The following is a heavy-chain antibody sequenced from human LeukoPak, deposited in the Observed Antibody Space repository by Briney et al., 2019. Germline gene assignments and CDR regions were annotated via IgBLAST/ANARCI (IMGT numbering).Heavy chain of an antibody. J-gene: IGHJ4*02. CDR2: ISSSGST. V-gene: IGHV4-59*01. Sequence: SETLSLTCTVSGGSIGGYLWTWIRQPPGKGLEWIGYISSSGSTNYNPSLKSRVTISVDTSKNQFSLKVSSVTAADTAVYYCARLFPGIAAAGSRDWGQGTLVTVSS. CDR3: ARLFPGIAAAGSRD. CDR1: GGSIGGYL. D-gene: IGHD6-13*01.